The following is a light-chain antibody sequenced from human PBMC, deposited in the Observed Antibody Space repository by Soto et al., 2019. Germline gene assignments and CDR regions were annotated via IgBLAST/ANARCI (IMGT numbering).Light chain of an antibody. CDR1: TSDVGAYNY. CDR2: DVT. V-gene: IGLV2-14*03. J-gene: IGLJ3*02. Sequence: QSALTQPASVSGSLGQSITISCTGTTSDVGAYNYVSWYQQHPGKAPQLVIYDVTNRPSGVSNRFSGSKSGNTASLTISGLQAEDEADYYCSSYTSGSTLVFGGGTKLTVL. CDR3: SSYTSGSTLV.